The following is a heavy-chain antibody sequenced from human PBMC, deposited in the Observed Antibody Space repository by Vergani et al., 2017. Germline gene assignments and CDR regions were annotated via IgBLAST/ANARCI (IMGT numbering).Heavy chain of an antibody. CDR1: GGSISSYY. V-gene: IGHV4-4*07. D-gene: IGHD3-3*01. CDR2: IYTCGST. J-gene: IGHJ6*03. Sequence: QVQLQESGPGLVKPSETLSLTCTVSGGSISSYYWSWIRQPAGKGLEWIGRIYTCGSTNYNPSLKSRVTMSVDTSKNQFSLKLSSVTAADTAVYYCARVAEYYDFWSGHSYYYYYMDVWGKGTTVTVSS. CDR3: ARVAEYYDFWSGHSYYYYYMDV.